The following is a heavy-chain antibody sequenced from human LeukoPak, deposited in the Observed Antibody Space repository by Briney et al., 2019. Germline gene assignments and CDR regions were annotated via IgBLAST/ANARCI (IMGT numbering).Heavy chain of an antibody. CDR1: GLTFSSYG. D-gene: IGHD1-1*01. V-gene: IGHV3-NL1*01. Sequence: GGSLRLSCAASGLTFSSYGMHWVRQAPGKGLEWVSVIYSGGSTYYVDSVKGRFTISRDNSNNTLYLQMNSLRAEDTAVYYCVAIQEGVDYWGQGTLVTVSS. CDR2: IYSGGST. CDR3: VAIQEGVDY. J-gene: IGHJ4*02.